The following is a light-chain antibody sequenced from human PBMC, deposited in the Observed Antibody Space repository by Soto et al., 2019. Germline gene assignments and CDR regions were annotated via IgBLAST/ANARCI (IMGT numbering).Light chain of an antibody. Sequence: DVLITQSPDSLAVSVGERATSNCRSSQSVLYSSNNKNYLAWYQQKPGQPPKLLIYWASTRESGVPDRFSGSGSGTDFTLTISSLQAEDVAVYYCQQYYSTPRTFGQGTRWIT. V-gene: IGKV4-1*01. CDR3: QQYYSTPRT. CDR1: QSVLYSSNNKNY. J-gene: IGKJ1*01. CDR2: WAS.